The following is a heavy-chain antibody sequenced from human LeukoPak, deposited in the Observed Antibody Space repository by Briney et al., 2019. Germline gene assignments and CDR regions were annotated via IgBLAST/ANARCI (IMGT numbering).Heavy chain of an antibody. CDR3: ARGGYSGYDFIVFAFDI. Sequence: GGSLRLSCAASGFTFSDYAVHWVRQAPGKGLEWMAIVSSDGSKENRAGSVKGRFTISGDNSKNTLYLHMNSLRVEDTAVCYCARGGYSGYDFIVFAFDIWGQGTMVTVSS. CDR1: GFTFSDYA. J-gene: IGHJ3*02. V-gene: IGHV3-30*04. D-gene: IGHD5-12*01. CDR2: VSSDGSKE.